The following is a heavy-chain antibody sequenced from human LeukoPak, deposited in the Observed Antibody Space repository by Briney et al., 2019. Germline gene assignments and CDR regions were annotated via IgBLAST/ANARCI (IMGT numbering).Heavy chain of an antibody. J-gene: IGHJ6*04. V-gene: IGHV3-13*05. CDR3: ARGDGSGSYYYGMDV. CDR1: GFTFSSYD. D-gene: IGHD3-10*01. Sequence: GGSLRLSCAASGFTFSSYDMHWVRHATGKGLEWVSAIGTAGDPYYPGSVKGRFTISRENAKNSLYLQMNSLRAGDTAVYYCARGDGSGSYYYGMDVWGKGTTVTVSS. CDR2: IGTAGDP.